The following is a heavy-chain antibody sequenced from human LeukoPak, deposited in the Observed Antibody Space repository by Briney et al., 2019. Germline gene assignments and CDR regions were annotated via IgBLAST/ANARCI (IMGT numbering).Heavy chain of an antibody. J-gene: IGHJ4*02. CDR3: ARLRGYSYGLDY. CDR2: ISSSRSFT. CDR1: GFSFSDHY. D-gene: IGHD5-18*01. V-gene: IGHV3-11*03. Sequence: GGSLRLSCAASGFSFSDHYMSWIRQAPGKGLEWVSYISSSRSFTNYADSVKGRFTISRDTAKNSLYLQMNSLRAEDMAVYYCARLRGYSYGLDYWGQGILVTVSS.